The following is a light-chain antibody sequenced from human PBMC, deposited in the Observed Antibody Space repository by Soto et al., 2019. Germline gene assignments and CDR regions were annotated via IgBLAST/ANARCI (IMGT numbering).Light chain of an antibody. V-gene: IGKV3-20*01. CDR2: GAS. CDR3: QQYGSSSPT. Sequence: EIVLTQSPGTLSLSPWERATLSCRASQSVSNNYLAWYQQKPGQAPRLLIYGASNRATGIPDRFSGSGSGTDFTLTISRPEPEDFAVYYCQQYGSSSPTFGQGTKVDIK. J-gene: IGKJ1*01. CDR1: QSVSNNY.